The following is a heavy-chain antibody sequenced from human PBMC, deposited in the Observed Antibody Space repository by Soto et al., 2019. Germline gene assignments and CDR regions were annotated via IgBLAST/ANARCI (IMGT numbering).Heavy chain of an antibody. J-gene: IGHJ4*02. D-gene: IGHD3-22*01. CDR3: ARGSYYYDSSGQDVDY. CDR2: TYYSGST. CDR1: GGSISSGGYY. V-gene: IGHV4-31*03. Sequence: PSETLSLTCTVSGGSISSGGYYWSWIRQHPGKGLEWIGYTYYSGSTYYNPSLKSRVTISVDTSKNQFSLKLSSVTAADTAVYYCARGSYYYDSSGQDVDYWGQGTLVTVSS.